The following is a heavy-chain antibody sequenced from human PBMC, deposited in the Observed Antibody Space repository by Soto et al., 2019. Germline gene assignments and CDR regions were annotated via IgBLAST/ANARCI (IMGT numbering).Heavy chain of an antibody. Sequence: PSVKVSCKAAGYTFTGYYMHWVRQAPGQGLEWMGWINPNSGGTNYAQKFQGWVTMTRDTSISTAYMELSRLRSDDTAVYYCARAFSSSWFSSWFDPWGQGTLVTVSS. CDR2: INPNSGGT. J-gene: IGHJ5*02. CDR1: GYTFTGYY. V-gene: IGHV1-2*04. CDR3: ARAFSSSWFSSWFDP. D-gene: IGHD6-13*01.